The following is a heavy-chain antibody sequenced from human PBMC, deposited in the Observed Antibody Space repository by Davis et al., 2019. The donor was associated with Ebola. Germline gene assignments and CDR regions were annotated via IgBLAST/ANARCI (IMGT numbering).Heavy chain of an antibody. Sequence: ASVKVSCKASGYTFTGYYMHWVRQAPGQGLEWMGWINPNSGGTNYAQNFLDRVTITADESSKTVYMEMRDLRPEDTAVYFCARGRTGFYFDSSDSPPWFDPWGQGTLVIVSS. V-gene: IGHV1-2*02. CDR3: ARGRTGFYFDSSDSPPWFDP. J-gene: IGHJ5*02. D-gene: IGHD3-22*01. CDR2: INPNSGGT. CDR1: GYTFTGYY.